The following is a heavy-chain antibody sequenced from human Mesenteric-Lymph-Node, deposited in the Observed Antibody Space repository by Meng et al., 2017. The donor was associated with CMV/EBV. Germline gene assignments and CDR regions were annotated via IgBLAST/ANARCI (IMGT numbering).Heavy chain of an antibody. J-gene: IGHJ2*01. CDR1: GFTFSSYA. V-gene: IGHV3-23*01. CDR2: ISGSGGST. D-gene: IGHD3-22*01. CDR3: AKRGEEYYHDSSGYYWYFDV. Sequence: GESLKISCAASGFTFSSYAMSWVRQAPGKGLEWVSAISGSGGSTYYADSVKGRFTISRDNSKNTLYLQMNSLRAEDTAVYYCAKRGEEYYHDSSGYYWYFDVWGRGTLVTVSS.